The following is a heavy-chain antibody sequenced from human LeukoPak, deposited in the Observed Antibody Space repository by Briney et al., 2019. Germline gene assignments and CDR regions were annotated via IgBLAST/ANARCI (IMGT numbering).Heavy chain of an antibody. D-gene: IGHD3/OR15-3a*01. CDR1: GYTFTSYD. J-gene: IGHJ3*01. V-gene: IGHV1-8*03. CDR2: VNPDTGNT. CDR3: ARRGLVAGIYDLVYGFDL. Sequence: ASVKVSCKASGYTFTSYDINWVRQAPGQGPELMAWVNPDTGNTGFAQKFQGRVTIPQNSSVTTVYMELSSLTSEDTAVYYCARRGLVAGIYDLVYGFDLWGQGTMVTVSS.